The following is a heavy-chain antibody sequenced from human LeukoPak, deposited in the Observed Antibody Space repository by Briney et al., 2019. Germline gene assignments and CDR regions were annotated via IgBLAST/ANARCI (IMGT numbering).Heavy chain of an antibody. D-gene: IGHD2-2*01. V-gene: IGHV1-69*01. J-gene: IGHJ6*02. CDR3: ARAPRYCSSTSCYAPPGVDYYYYGMDV. CDR2: IIPIFGTA. Sequence: SVKVSCKASGGTFSSYAISWVRQAPGQGLEWMGGIIPIFGTANYAQKFQGRVTITADESTSTAYVELSSLRSEDTAVYYCARAPRYCSSTSCYAPPGVDYYYYGMDVWGQGTTVTVSS. CDR1: GGTFSSYA.